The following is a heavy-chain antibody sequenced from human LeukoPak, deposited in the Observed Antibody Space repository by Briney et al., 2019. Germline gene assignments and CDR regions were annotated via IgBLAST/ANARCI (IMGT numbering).Heavy chain of an antibody. CDR1: GYTFTGNY. CDR2: INPNSGGT. V-gene: IGHV1-2*02. Sequence: ASVKVSCKASGYTFTGNYMHWVRQAPGQGLEWMGWINPNSGGTNYAQKFQGRVTMTRDTSISTAYMELSRLRSDDTAVYYCARDLAYYGSGSYYSMDVWGKGTTVTVSS. CDR3: ARDLAYYGSGSYYSMDV. D-gene: IGHD3-10*01. J-gene: IGHJ6*03.